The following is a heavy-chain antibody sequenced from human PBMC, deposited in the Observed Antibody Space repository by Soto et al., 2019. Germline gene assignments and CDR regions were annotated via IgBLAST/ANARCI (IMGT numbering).Heavy chain of an antibody. CDR3: ASAKAVVIAALGI. J-gene: IGHJ3*02. Sequence: EVQLLESGGGLVQPGESLRLSCTASGFTFSSSAMNWVRQAPGQGLEWVASVSENGGSRGGTYYADSVKGRFTISRDNSKNTLYLQMDSLRGADTAVYYCASAKAVVIAALGIWGQGTMVTVSS. D-gene: IGHD2-21*01. V-gene: IGHV3-23*01. CDR2: VSENGGSRGGT. CDR1: GFTFSSSA.